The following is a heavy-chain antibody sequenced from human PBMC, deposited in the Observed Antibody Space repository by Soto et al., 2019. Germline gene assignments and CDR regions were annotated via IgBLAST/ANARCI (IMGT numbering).Heavy chain of an antibody. CDR2: IYYSGST. V-gene: IGHV4-59*01. J-gene: IGHJ6*02. CDR3: ARVGHSGSWDYYYGMDV. D-gene: IGHD1-26*01. CDR1: GGSISSYY. Sequence: SETLSLTCTVSGGSISSYYWSWIRQPPGKGLEWIGYIYYSGSTNYNPSLKSRVTISVDTSKNQFSLKLSSVTAAGTAVYYCARVGHSGSWDYYYGMDVWGQGTTVTVSS.